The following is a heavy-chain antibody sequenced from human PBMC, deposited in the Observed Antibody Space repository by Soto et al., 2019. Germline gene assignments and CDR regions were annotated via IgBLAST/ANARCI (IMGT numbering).Heavy chain of an antibody. Sequence: SETLSLTCTVSGGSVSSGSYYWSWIRQPPGKGLEWIGYIYYSGSTNYNPSLKSRVTISVDTSKNQFSLKLSSVTAADTAVYYCASWGPYSSSSWWFDPWGQGTLVTVSS. CDR2: IYYSGST. V-gene: IGHV4-61*01. CDR3: ASWGPYSSSSWWFDP. CDR1: GGSVSSGSYY. D-gene: IGHD6-6*01. J-gene: IGHJ5*02.